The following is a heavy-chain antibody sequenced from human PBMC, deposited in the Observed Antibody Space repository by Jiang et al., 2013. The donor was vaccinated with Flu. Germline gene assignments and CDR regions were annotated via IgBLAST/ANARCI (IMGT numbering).Heavy chain of an antibody. CDR3: AKDRKSGSYNGGAY. D-gene: IGHD1-26*01. CDR2: ISWSDNSA. J-gene: IGHJ4*02. V-gene: IGHV3-23*01. Sequence: EVQLLESGGGLVQPGGSLRLSCAASGFSFDTYDMAWVRQAPGKGLEWVSAISWSDNSAYYAESVKGRFTISRDTSKNTLYLQMNSLRAEDSALYYCAKDRKSGSYNGGAYWGQGTRSPSPQ. CDR1: GFSFDTYD.